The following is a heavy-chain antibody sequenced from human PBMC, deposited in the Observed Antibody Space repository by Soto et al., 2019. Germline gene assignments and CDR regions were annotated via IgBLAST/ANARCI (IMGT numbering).Heavy chain of an antibody. CDR1: GGSISSGGYY. D-gene: IGHD3-22*01. CDR2: IYYSGST. J-gene: IGHJ4*02. V-gene: IGHV4-31*03. Sequence: QVQLQESGPGLVKPSQTLSLTCTVSGGSISSGGYYWIWIRQHPGKGLEWIGYIYYSGSTYYNPSLKSRVTISVDTSKNQFSLKLSSVTAADTAVYYCARGALRSSGYPFDYWGQGTLVTVSS. CDR3: ARGALRSSGYPFDY.